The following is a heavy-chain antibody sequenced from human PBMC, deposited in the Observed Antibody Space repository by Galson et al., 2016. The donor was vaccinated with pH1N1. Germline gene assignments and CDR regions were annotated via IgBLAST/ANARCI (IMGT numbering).Heavy chain of an antibody. CDR1: GYTFTTYG. CDR3: ASCYLDS. J-gene: IGHJ4*02. CDR2: ISTYTGNA. Sequence: SVKVSCKASGYTFTTYGIDWVRQAPGQGLEWMGWISTYTGNAKYAQKFQGRLTLTTDPFTNIAYMVLGSLTSDDTATYFCASCYLDSWGQGTLVTVSS. V-gene: IGHV1-18*01.